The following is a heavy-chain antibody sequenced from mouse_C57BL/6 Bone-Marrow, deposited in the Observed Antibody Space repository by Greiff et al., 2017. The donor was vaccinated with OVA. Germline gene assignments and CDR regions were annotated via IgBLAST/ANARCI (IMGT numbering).Heavy chain of an antibody. D-gene: IGHD3-2*02. CDR3: TSSAQATAFDY. V-gene: IGHV14-4*01. J-gene: IGHJ2*01. Sequence: VQLKESGAELVRPGASVKLSCTASGFNIKDDYMHWVKQRPEQGLEWIGWIDPENGDTEYASKFQGKATITADTSSNTAYLQLSSLTSEDTAVYYCTSSAQATAFDYWGQGTTLTVSS. CDR2: IDPENGDT. CDR1: GFNIKDDY.